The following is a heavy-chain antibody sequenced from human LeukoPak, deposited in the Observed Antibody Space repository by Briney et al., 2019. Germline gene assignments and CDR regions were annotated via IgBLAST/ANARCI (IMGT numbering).Heavy chain of an antibody. CDR2: ISGSGSST. Sequence: GGSLRLSCAASGFTFSSYALSWVRQAPGQGLDWVSGISGSGSSTYYADSVKGRFTISRDNSKNTLYLQMNSLRAEDTAVYYCAKVSRERNPAAGDYWGQGTLVTVSS. V-gene: IGHV3-23*01. CDR3: AKVSRERNPAAGDY. J-gene: IGHJ4*02. CDR1: GFTFSSYA. D-gene: IGHD6-25*01.